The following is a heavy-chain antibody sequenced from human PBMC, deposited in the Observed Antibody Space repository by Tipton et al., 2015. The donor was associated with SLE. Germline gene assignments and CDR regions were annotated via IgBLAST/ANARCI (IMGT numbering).Heavy chain of an antibody. D-gene: IGHD3-10*01. CDR3: ARGALWFGVAVDYFDY. Sequence: GLVKPSQTLSLTCAISGDSVSNSSAPWNWIRQSPSRGLEWLGRTYYRSRWYNDYAVSVKSRITINPETSKNQFSLQLNSVTPEDTAVYYCARGALWFGVAVDYFDYWGQGTLVTVSS. CDR2: TYYRSRWYN. V-gene: IGHV6-1*01. CDR1: GDSVSNSSAP. J-gene: IGHJ4*02.